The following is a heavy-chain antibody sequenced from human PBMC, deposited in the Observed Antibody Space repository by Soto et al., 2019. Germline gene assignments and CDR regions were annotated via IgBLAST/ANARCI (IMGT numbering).Heavy chain of an antibody. J-gene: IGHJ4*02. D-gene: IGHD3-9*01. CDR1: GGSISSGGYY. CDR2: IYYSGST. CDR3: ARVRYFDWLPRPRYFDY. V-gene: IGHV4-31*03. Sequence: SETLSLTCTVSGGSISSGGYYWSWIRQHPGKGLEWIGDIYYSGSTYYNPSLKSRVTISVDTSKNQFSLKLSSVTAADTAVYYCARVRYFDWLPRPRYFDYWGQGTLVTVSS.